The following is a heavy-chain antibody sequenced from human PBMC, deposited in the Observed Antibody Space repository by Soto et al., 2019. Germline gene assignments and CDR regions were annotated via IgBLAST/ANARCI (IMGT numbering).Heavy chain of an antibody. CDR1: GESFSGHI. CDR3: ARGLITGSHYSGGWYYFDS. D-gene: IGHD6-19*01. Sequence: QVQLQQSGAGLLKPSETLSLTCAVYGESFSGHIWTWIRQTPGKGLQWIGQINHSGSASYNPSLTSRVPISVHTSNSQFSLELSSVTAADTAVYYCARGLITGSHYSGGWYYFDSWGQGTQVTVSS. CDR2: INHSGSA. J-gene: IGHJ4*02. V-gene: IGHV4-34*01.